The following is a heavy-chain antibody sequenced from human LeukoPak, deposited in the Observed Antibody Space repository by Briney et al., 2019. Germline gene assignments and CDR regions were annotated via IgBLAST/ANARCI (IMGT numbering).Heavy chain of an antibody. Sequence: SETLSLTCSVSGGSVSSYYWSWIRQSPGKGLEWIGYIHNSGRTNYNPSLKSRVTISVDTSKNQFSLKMNSVTAADTAVYYCARLASSGWSHCDYWGQGTLVTVSS. J-gene: IGHJ4*02. CDR1: GGSVSSYY. CDR2: IHNSGRT. D-gene: IGHD6-19*01. CDR3: ARLASSGWSHCDY. V-gene: IGHV4-59*08.